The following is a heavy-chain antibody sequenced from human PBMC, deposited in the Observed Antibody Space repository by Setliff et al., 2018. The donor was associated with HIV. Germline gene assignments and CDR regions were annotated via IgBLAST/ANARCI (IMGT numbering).Heavy chain of an antibody. CDR2: LPHSGAT. D-gene: IGHD3-3*01. CDR1: GGSIRSRDYS. V-gene: IGHV4-39*01. CDR3: ARRAYYDFWSGFYLSIANRFDS. Sequence: SETLSLTCTVSGGSIRSRDYSWGWIRQPPGKGLEWIVSLPHSGATFYNPSLRSRVTTSEDTSKNQFSLKLSSVTAADTAVYYCARRAYYDFWSGFYLSIANRFDSWGQGSLVTV. J-gene: IGHJ5*01.